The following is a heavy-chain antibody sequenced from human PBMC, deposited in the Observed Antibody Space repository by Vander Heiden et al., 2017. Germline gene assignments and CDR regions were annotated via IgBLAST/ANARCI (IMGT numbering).Heavy chain of an antibody. CDR2: ISGSGGST. V-gene: IGHV3-23*01. J-gene: IGHJ6*02. Sequence: EVQLLESGGGLVQPGWSLRLSCAASGFTFGSYAMSWVRQAPGKGLEWVSAISGSGGSTYYADSVKGRFTISRDNSKNTLYLQMNSLRAEDTAVYYCAKFGYSYGEIYYYYGMDVWGQGTTVTVSS. D-gene: IGHD5-18*01. CDR1: GFTFGSYA. CDR3: AKFGYSYGEIYYYYGMDV.